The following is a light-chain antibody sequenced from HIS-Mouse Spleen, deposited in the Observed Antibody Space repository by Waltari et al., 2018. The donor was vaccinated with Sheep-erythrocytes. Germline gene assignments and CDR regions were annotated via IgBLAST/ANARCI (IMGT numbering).Light chain of an antibody. CDR1: SIDVGGYTL. J-gene: IGLJ2*01. V-gene: IGLV2-23*01. Sequence: QSALPQPASGSGSPERSITISCTGPSIDVGGYTLVSWYQQHPGKAPKLMIYEGSKRPSGVSNRFSGSKSGNTASLTISGLQAEDEADYYCCSYAGSSTLVFGGGTKLTVL. CDR2: EGS. CDR3: CSYAGSSTLV.